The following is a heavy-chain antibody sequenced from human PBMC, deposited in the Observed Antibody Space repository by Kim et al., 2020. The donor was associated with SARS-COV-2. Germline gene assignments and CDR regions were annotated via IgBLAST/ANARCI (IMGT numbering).Heavy chain of an antibody. Sequence: SETLSLTCSVSGASINSGDYYWTWIRQPAGKGLEWIGHIYTAGDTNYNPSFKSRLSISIDMYKGQFSLRLTSVTAADTAVYYCARMRVGIEFTPTAHTLPYYGLDVWGQETTVIVSS. J-gene: IGHJ6*02. CDR2: IYTAGDT. V-gene: IGHV4-61*09. CDR1: GASINSGDYY. D-gene: IGHD1-1*01. CDR3: ARMRVGIEFTPTAHTLPYYGLDV.